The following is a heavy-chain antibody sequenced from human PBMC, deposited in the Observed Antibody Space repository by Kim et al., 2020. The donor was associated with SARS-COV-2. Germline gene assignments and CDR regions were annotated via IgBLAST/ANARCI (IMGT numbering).Heavy chain of an antibody. CDR3: ARGSSCWSGYYLDY. Sequence: NQSLKGRVTISVDTSKNQLYLKMSRVSAADTAVYYCARGSSCWSGYYLDYWGQGTLVTVSS. J-gene: IGHJ4*02. V-gene: IGHV4-34*01. D-gene: IGHD3-3*01.